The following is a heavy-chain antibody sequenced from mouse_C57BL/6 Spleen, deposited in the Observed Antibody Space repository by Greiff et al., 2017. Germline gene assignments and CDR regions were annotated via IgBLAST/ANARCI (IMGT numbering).Heavy chain of an antibody. CDR3: ARNREIGVKGYYGRGYFDV. Sequence: VQRVESGPGLVQPSQSLSITCTVSGFSLTSYGVHWVRQSPGKGLEWLGVIWSGGSTDYNAAFISRLSISKDNSKSQVFFKMNSLQADDTAIYYCARNREIGVKGYYGRGYFDVWGTGTTVTVSS. J-gene: IGHJ1*03. V-gene: IGHV2-2*01. CDR1: GFSLTSYG. CDR2: IWSGGST. D-gene: IGHD1-1*02.